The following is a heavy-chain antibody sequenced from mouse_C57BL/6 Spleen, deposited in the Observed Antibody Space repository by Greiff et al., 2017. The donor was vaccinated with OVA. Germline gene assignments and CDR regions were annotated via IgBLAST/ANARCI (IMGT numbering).Heavy chain of an antibody. CDR3: TRGLYGNYAMDY. CDR2: ISSGGDYI. J-gene: IGHJ4*01. Sequence: EVKVVESGEGLVKPGGSLKLSCAASGFTFSSYAMSWVRQTPEKRLEWVAYISSGGDYIYYADTVKGRFTISRDNARNTLYLQMSSLKSEDTAMYYCTRGLYGNYAMDYWGQGTSVTVSS. D-gene: IGHD2-1*01. CDR1: GFTFSSYA. V-gene: IGHV5-9-1*02.